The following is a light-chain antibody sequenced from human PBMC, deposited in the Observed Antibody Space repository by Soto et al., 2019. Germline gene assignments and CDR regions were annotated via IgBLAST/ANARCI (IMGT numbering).Light chain of an antibody. CDR3: LQHDSYPLT. CDR1: QGIVKY. V-gene: IGKV1-17*03. CDR2: EAS. J-gene: IGKJ4*01. Sequence: DIQMTQSPSAMSASVGDRVTITCRASQGIVKYLAWFQQKPGKAPKRLIYEASSLQSGVPARFSGSGSGTEFTLTISGLQPEDSAVYYCLQHDSYPLTFGGGTKVEIK.